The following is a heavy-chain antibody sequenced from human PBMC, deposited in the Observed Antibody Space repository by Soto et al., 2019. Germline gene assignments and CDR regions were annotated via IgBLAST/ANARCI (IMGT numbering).Heavy chain of an antibody. CDR1: GGSFSGYY. D-gene: IGHD1-1*01. CDR3: AGNVLY. CDR2: INNSGST. V-gene: IGHV4-34*01. Sequence: SETLSLTCAVYGGSFSGYYWSWIRQPPGKGLEWVGEINNSGSTNYNPSLKSRVTISVDTSKNQYSLKLSSVTAADTAVYYCAGNVLYWGQGTLVTVSS. J-gene: IGHJ4*02.